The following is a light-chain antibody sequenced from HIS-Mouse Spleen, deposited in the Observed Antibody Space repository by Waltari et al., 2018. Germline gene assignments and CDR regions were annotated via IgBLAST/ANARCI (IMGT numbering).Light chain of an antibody. CDR3: QQRSNWPRT. CDR2: DAS. Sequence: EIVLTQSPATLSLSPGERATLSCRASQSVSSYLAWYQQKPGQAPRLLIYDASNRATGIPARFSGSGSVTDFTLTISSLEPEDFAVYYCQQRSNWPRTFGPGTKVDIK. V-gene: IGKV3-11*01. J-gene: IGKJ3*01. CDR1: QSVSSY.